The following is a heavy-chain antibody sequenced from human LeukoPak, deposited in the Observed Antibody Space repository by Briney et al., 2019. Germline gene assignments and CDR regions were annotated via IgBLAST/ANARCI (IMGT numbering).Heavy chain of an antibody. V-gene: IGHV1-18*01. J-gene: IGHJ4*02. CDR2: ISVHSGQT. CDR1: GYTFTSYG. Sequence: ASVKVSCKASGYTFTSYGISWVRQAPGQGLEWMGRISVHSGQTNYVQKFQDRVTMTTDTSTSTAYMELRSLGSGDTAVYYCAKGPVSAIVGATTLDYWGQGTLVTVSS. CDR3: AKGPVSAIVGATTLDY. D-gene: IGHD1-26*01.